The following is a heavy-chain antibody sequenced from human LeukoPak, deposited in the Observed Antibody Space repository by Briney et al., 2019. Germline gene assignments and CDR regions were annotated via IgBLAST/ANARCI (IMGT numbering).Heavy chain of an antibody. V-gene: IGHV3-30*02. J-gene: IGHJ4*02. D-gene: IGHD3-9*01. Sequence: GGSLRLSCAASGFTFSSYGRHWVRQAPGKGLEWVAFIRYDGSNKFYADSVRGRFTISRDNSKNTLYLQMNSLRAEDTALYYCAKAAYILTGYYHFDYWGQGTLVTVSS. CDR2: IRYDGSNK. CDR3: AKAAYILTGYYHFDY. CDR1: GFTFSSYG.